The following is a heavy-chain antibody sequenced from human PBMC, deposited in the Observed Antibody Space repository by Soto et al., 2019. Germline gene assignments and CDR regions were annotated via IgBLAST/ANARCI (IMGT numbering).Heavy chain of an antibody. Sequence: QVQLVESGGGVVQPGRSLRLSCAASGFTFSSYGMHWVRQAPGKGLEWVAVIWYDGSNKYYADSVKGRFTISRDNSKNTLYLEMNSLIAEDTAVYYCAREVEWELPGLGYWGQGTLVTVSS. CDR3: AREVEWELPGLGY. D-gene: IGHD1-26*01. V-gene: IGHV3-33*01. CDR1: GFTFSSYG. J-gene: IGHJ4*02. CDR2: IWYDGSNK.